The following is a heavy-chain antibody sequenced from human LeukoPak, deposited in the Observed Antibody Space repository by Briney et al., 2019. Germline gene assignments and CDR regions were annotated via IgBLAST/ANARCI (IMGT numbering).Heavy chain of an antibody. CDR3: AGRCSSTSCPYYYYYYMDV. CDR2: IYHSGST. Sequence: SETLSLTCAVSGYSISSGYYWGWIRQPPGKGLEWIGSIYHSGSTYYNPSLKSRVTISVDTSKNQFSLKLSSVTAADTAVYYCAGRCSSTSCPYYYYYYMDVWGKGTTVTVSS. V-gene: IGHV4-38-2*01. CDR1: GYSISSGYY. J-gene: IGHJ6*03. D-gene: IGHD2-2*01.